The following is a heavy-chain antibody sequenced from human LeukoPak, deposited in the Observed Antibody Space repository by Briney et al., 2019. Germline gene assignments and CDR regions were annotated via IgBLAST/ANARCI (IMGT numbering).Heavy chain of an antibody. J-gene: IGHJ4*02. Sequence: SETLSLTCAVSGYSISSGRYWGWIRQPPGKGLEWIGSVFHSGSTYYNPSLKSRVTISVDTSKNQFSLNLRSVTAADTAVYYCARRLSTAGIDYWGQGTLVTVPS. CDR3: ARRLSTAGIDY. V-gene: IGHV4-38-2*01. CDR1: GYSISSGRY. D-gene: IGHD2-2*01. CDR2: VFHSGST.